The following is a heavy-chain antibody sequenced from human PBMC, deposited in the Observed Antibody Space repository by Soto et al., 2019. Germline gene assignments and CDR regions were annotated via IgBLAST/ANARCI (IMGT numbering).Heavy chain of an antibody. V-gene: IGHV3-13*01. J-gene: IGHJ3*02. CDR1: GFTFSSYD. CDR2: IGTAGDT. Sequence: GGSLRLSCAASGFTFSSYDMHWVRQATGKGLEWVSAIGTAGDTYYPGSVKGRFTISRENAKKSLYLQMNSLRAGDTAVYYCARMTGATLGDAFDIWGQGTMVTVSS. CDR3: ARMTGATLGDAFDI. D-gene: IGHD3-16*01.